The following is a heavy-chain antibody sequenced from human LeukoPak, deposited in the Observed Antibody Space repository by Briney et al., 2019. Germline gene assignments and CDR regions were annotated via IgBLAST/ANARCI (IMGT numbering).Heavy chain of an antibody. J-gene: IGHJ4*02. CDR2: IIPILGIA. V-gene: IGHV1-69*04. CDR1: GGTFSSYA. D-gene: IGHD2-15*01. CDR3: ARGSGQYPN. Sequence: SVKVSCKASGGTFSSYAISWVRQAPGQGLEWMGRIIPILGIANYAQKFQGRVTTTADKSTSTAYMELSSLRSEDTAVYYCARGSGQYPNWGQGTLVTVSS.